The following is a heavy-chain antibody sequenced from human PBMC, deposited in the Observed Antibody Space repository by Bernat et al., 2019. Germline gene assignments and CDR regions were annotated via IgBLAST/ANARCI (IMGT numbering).Heavy chain of an antibody. Sequence: QVQLVESGGGVVQPGRSLRLSCAASGFTFSSYAMHWVRQAPGKGLEWVAVISYDGSNKYYADSVKGRFTISRDNSKNTLYLQMNSLRAEDTAVYYCAGCSGGSCYSGWGGWFDPWGQGTLVTVSS. J-gene: IGHJ5*02. CDR2: ISYDGSNK. CDR1: GFTFSSYA. V-gene: IGHV3-30-3*01. CDR3: AGCSGGSCYSGWGGWFDP. D-gene: IGHD2-15*01.